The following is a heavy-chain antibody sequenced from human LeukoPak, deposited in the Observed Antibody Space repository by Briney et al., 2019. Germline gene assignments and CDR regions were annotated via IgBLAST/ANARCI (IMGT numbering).Heavy chain of an antibody. CDR2: IIPIFGTA. V-gene: IGHV1-69*13. J-gene: IGHJ5*02. CDR3: ARVNAGYDILTGYYEFDP. D-gene: IGHD3-9*01. CDR1: GGTLSSYA. Sequence: ASVKVSCKASGGTLSSYAISWVRQAPGQGLEWMGGIIPIFGTANYAQKFQGRVTITADESTSTAYMELSSLRSEDTAVYYCARVNAGYDILTGYYEFDPWGQGTLVTVSS.